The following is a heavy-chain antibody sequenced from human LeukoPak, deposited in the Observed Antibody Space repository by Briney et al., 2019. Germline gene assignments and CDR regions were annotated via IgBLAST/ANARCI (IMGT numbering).Heavy chain of an antibody. J-gene: IGHJ3*02. CDR1: EFPFSSYV. Sequence: PGGSLRLSCAASEFPFSSYVMHWVRQVPGKGLVWVSRISHDGRSRTYADSVKGRFTISRDNAKNTLYLQMNSLRAEDTAIYYCVREDNAFNIWGQGTLVTVSS. CDR2: ISHDGRSR. V-gene: IGHV3-74*03. CDR3: VREDNAFNI.